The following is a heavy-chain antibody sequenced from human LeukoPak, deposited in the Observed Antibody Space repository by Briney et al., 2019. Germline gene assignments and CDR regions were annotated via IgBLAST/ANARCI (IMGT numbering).Heavy chain of an antibody. CDR3: ARVIAVAGPFDY. CDR2: IYYSGST. J-gene: IGHJ4*02. D-gene: IGHD6-19*01. V-gene: IGHV4-31*03. CDR1: GGSISSGGYY. Sequence: PSETLSLTCTVSGGSISSGGYYWSWIRQHPGKGLEWIGYIYYSGSTYYNPSLKSRVTISVDTSKNQFSLKLSSVTAADTAVYYCARVIAVAGPFDYWGQGTLVTVSS.